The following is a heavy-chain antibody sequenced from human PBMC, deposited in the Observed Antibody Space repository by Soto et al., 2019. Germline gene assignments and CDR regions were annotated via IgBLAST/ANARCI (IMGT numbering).Heavy chain of an antibody. Sequence: QVQLQESGPGLVKPSQTLSLTCTVSGGSISDAEYYWTWIRQPPGKGLEWIGYISHSGSPDYTPSLKSRFTESIDTSKNQFSLKVSSVTVADTAVYYCARDGPGYDSGPLDYWGQGILVTVSS. CDR3: ARDGPGYDSGPLDY. V-gene: IGHV4-30-4*01. CDR1: GGSISDAEYY. D-gene: IGHD3-9*01. J-gene: IGHJ4*02. CDR2: ISHSGSP.